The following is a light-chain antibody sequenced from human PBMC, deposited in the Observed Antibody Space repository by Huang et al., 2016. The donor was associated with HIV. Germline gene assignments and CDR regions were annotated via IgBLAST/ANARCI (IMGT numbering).Light chain of an antibody. V-gene: IGKV3-15*01. CDR3: QQYNYWPLLT. CDR1: HSIGTN. CDR2: DAS. J-gene: IGKJ4*01. Sequence: EVVLTQSPATLSVSPGEGATLSCRASHSIGTNLAWYQQKPGQAPRLLLYDASTRATGFSASFSGSGSGTEFSLAIGSLQSADSAVYYCQQYNYWPLLTFGGGTKVEIK.